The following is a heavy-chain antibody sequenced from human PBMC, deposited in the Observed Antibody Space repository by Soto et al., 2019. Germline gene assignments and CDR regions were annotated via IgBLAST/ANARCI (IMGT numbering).Heavy chain of an antibody. J-gene: IGHJ4*02. Sequence: QVQLQESGPGLVKPSETLSLTCTVSGGSISSYYWSWIRQPPGKGLEWIGYIYYSGSTNYNPSLKSRVTRSVDTSKNQFSLKLSSVTAADTAVYYCARGHPAYSGSYYLYGPFDYWGQGTLVTVSS. CDR2: IYYSGST. D-gene: IGHD1-26*01. CDR1: GGSISSYY. V-gene: IGHV4-59*01. CDR3: ARGHPAYSGSYYLYGPFDY.